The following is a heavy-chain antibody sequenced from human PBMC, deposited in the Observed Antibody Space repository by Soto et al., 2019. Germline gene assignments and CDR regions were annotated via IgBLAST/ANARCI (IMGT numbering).Heavy chain of an antibody. CDR3: ARESGYCSGGSCGWFDP. Sequence: QVQLQESGPGLVKPSQTLSLTCTVSGGSISSGDYYWSWIRQPPGKGLEWIGYIYYSGSTYYNPSLKSRVTIAVDTSKTQFSLKLSSVTAADTAVYYCARESGYCSGGSCGWFDPWGQGTLVTVSS. V-gene: IGHV4-30-4*01. CDR1: GGSISSGDYY. D-gene: IGHD2-15*01. CDR2: IYYSGST. J-gene: IGHJ5*02.